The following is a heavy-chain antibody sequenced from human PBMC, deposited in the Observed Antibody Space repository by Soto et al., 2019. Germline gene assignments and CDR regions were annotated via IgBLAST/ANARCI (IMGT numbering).Heavy chain of an antibody. J-gene: IGHJ5*02. Sequence: SETLSLTCAVSGYSISSGYYWGWIRQPPGKGLEWIGSIYHSGSTYYNPSLKSRVTISVDTSKNQFSLKLSSVTAADTAVYYCARVYGGGYYNWFDPWGQGTLVTVYS. V-gene: IGHV4-38-2*01. CDR3: ARVYGGGYYNWFDP. D-gene: IGHD2-21*02. CDR2: IYHSGST. CDR1: GYSISSGYY.